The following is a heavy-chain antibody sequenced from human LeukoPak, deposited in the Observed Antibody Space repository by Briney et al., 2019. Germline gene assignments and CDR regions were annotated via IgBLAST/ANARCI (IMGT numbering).Heavy chain of an antibody. Sequence: SVTVSCKASGGTLNSHIFTWVRQAPGQGLEWMGKITPIIDVSKYAQKFQGRLTITADKSTSTAYMELSSLRSEDTAVYYCAEEKDSSGYYYFDYWGQGTLVTVSS. J-gene: IGHJ4*02. CDR2: ITPIIDVS. CDR1: GGTLNSHI. D-gene: IGHD3-22*01. CDR3: AEEKDSSGYYYFDY. V-gene: IGHV1-69*02.